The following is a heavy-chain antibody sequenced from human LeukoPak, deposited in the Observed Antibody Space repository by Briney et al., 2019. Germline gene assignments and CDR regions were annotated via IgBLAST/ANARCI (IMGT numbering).Heavy chain of an antibody. D-gene: IGHD4-23*01. J-gene: IGHJ4*02. CDR1: VGTSSSSA. V-gene: IGHV1-69*05. CDR3: ARVRGTVANSGFKVYYFDY. Sequence: SVKISCTGPVGTSSSSAISWVRQAPGQGLEWIGGYIPLFGTANYAQKFPGRVTITNDESTSTAYMELSSLRSEDTAVYYCARVRGTVANSGFKVYYFDYWGQGTLVTDSS. CDR2: YIPLFGTA.